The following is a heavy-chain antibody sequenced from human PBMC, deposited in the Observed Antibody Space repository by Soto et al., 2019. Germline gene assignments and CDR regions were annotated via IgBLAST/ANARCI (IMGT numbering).Heavy chain of an antibody. J-gene: IGHJ4*02. Sequence: GGSLRLSCAASGVAFSNDEMNWVRQAPGKGLEWVSYISLSGSTIYYADSVKGRFTISRDDAKNSLYLQMDSLRADDTAVYYLARESFRAQTNLFDDWARGSRVTV. CDR3: ARESFRAQTNLFDD. CDR2: ISLSGSTI. CDR1: GVAFSNDE. V-gene: IGHV3-48*03.